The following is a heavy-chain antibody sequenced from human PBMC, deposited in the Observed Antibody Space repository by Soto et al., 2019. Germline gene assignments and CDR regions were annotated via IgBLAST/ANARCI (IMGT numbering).Heavy chain of an antibody. CDR3: ARKSGYGKFDP. CDR1: GYTFTGYD. CDR2: INPNSGGT. V-gene: IGHV1-2*02. J-gene: IGHJ5*02. Sequence: ASVKVSCKASGYTFTGYDMHWVLQAPGQGLEWMGWINPNSGGTNYAQKFQGRVTMTRDTSISTAYMELSRLRSDDTAVYYCARKSGYGKFDPWGQGTLVTVSS. D-gene: IGHD3-3*01.